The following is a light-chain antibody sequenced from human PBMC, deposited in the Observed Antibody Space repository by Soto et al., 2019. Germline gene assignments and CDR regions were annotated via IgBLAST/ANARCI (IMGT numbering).Light chain of an antibody. J-gene: IGKJ5*01. CDR2: AAS. Sequence: IELTQSPASLSASVGDRATITFRASQGISSYLAWYQQKPGKAPKLLIYAASTLQSGVPSRLSGSGSGTDFTLTISSRQPADFATYYCQQLNSYTPITFGQGTRLEIK. CDR1: QGISSY. CDR3: QQLNSYTPIT. V-gene: IGKV1-9*01.